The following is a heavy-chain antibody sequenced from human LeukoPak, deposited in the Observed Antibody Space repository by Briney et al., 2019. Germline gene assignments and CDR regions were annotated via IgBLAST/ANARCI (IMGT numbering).Heavy chain of an antibody. Sequence: PSETLSLTCTVSGGSISSYYGSWIRQPAGKRLEWIGHIYSSGNTNYNPSLKSRVTMSIDTSKNHFSLKLSSVTAADTAVYYCARGIVGATTSYYFDYWGQGTLVAVSS. D-gene: IGHD1-26*01. V-gene: IGHV4-4*07. CDR2: IYSSGNT. J-gene: IGHJ4*02. CDR3: ARGIVGATTSYYFDY. CDR1: GGSISSYY.